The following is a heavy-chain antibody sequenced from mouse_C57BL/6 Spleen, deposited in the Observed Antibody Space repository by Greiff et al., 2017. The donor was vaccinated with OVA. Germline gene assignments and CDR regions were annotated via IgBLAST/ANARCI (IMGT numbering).Heavy chain of an antibody. CDR3: ARSMDDGYGY. CDR1: GYAFTNYL. V-gene: IGHV1-54*01. Sequence: LVESGAELVRPGTSVKVSCKASGYAFTNYLIEWVKQRPGQGLEWIGVINPGSGGTNYNEKFKGKATLTADKSSSTAYMQLSSLTSEDSAVYFCARSMDDGYGYWGQGTTLTVSS. CDR2: INPGSGGT. D-gene: IGHD2-3*01. J-gene: IGHJ2*01.